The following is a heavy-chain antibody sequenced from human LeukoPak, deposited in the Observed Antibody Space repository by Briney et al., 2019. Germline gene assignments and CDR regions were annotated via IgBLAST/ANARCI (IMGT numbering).Heavy chain of an antibody. CDR3: ASLGSGYDY. D-gene: IGHD1-14*01. V-gene: IGHV4-34*01. CDR2: INHSGST. Sequence: SETLSLTCAVYGGSFSGYYWSWIRQPPGKGLEWIGEINHSGSTNYNPSLKSRVTISVDTSKNQFSLKLSSVTAADTAVYYCASLGSGYDYWGQGTLVIVSS. CDR1: GGSFSGYY. J-gene: IGHJ4*02.